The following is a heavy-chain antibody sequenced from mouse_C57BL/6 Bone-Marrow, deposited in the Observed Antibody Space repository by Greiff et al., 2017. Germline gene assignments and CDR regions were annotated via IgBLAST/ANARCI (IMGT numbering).Heavy chain of an antibody. J-gene: IGHJ4*01. V-gene: IGHV1-64*01. D-gene: IGHD2-1*01. Sequence: QVQLKQPGAELVKPGASVKLSCKASGCTFTSYWMHWVKQRPGQGLEWIGMIHPNSGSTNYNEKFKSKATLTVDKSSSTAYMQLSSLTSEDSAVYYCARRYYGNSYAMDYWGQGTSVTVSS. CDR3: ARRYYGNSYAMDY. CDR2: IHPNSGST. CDR1: GCTFTSYW.